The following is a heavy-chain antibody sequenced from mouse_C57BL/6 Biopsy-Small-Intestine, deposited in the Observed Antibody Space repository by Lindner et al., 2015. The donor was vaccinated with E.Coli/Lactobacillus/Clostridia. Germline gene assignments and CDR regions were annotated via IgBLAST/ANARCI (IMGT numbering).Heavy chain of an antibody. J-gene: IGHJ2*01. CDR3: ARGHLGLDY. V-gene: IGHV5-17*01. CDR2: ISSDSSTI. D-gene: IGHD4-1*01. Sequence: VQLQESGGGLVKPGGSRKLSCAASGFTFSDYGMHWVRQAPEKGLEWVAYISSDSSTIYYADTVKGRFTISRDNAKNTLFLQMTSLRSEDTAMYYCARGHLGLDYWGQGTTLTVSS. CDR1: GFTFSDYG.